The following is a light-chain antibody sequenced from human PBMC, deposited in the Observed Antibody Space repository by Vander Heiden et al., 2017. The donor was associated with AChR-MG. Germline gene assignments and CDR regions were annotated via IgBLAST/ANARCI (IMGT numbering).Light chain of an antibody. V-gene: IGLV2-11*01. CDR2: DVS. Sequence: QSALTQPRSVSGSPGQSVTISCTGTSSDVGGYSYVSWYQQRPGEAPKLMIYDVSKRPSGVPDRFSGSKSGNTASLTISGLQAEDEADYYCCSYAGSYTEVFGGGTKLTVL. J-gene: IGLJ2*01. CDR3: CSYAGSYTEV. CDR1: SSDVGGYSY.